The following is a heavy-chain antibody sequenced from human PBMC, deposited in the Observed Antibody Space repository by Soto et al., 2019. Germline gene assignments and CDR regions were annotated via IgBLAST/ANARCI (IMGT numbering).Heavy chain of an antibody. CDR2: ISYDGSNK. CDR3: AKVRSYSSGWLFDY. J-gene: IGHJ4*02. CDR1: GFTFSSYG. V-gene: IGHV3-30*18. D-gene: IGHD6-19*01. Sequence: PGGSLRLSCAASGFTFSSYGMHWVRQAPGKGLEWVAVISYDGSNKYYADSVKGRFTISRDNSKNTLYLQMNSLRAEDTAVYYCAKVRSYSSGWLFDYWGQGTLVTVSS.